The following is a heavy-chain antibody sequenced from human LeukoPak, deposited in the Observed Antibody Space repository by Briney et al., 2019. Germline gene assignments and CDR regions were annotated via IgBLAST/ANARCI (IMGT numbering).Heavy chain of an antibody. CDR2: ISYDGSNK. Sequence: GGSLRLSCAASGFTFSSYAMHWVRQAPGKGLEGVAVISYDGSNKYYADSVKGRFTISRDNSKNTLYLQMNSLRAEDTAVYYCARDRNDFWSGYYTYYFDYWGQGTLVTVSS. CDR3: ARDRNDFWSGYYTYYFDY. J-gene: IGHJ4*02. CDR1: GFTFSSYA. V-gene: IGHV3-30-3*01. D-gene: IGHD3-3*01.